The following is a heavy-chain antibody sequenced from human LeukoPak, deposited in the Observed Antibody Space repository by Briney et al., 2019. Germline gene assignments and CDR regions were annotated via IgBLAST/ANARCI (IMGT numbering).Heavy chain of an antibody. D-gene: IGHD3-10*01. CDR1: GFTVSSNS. J-gene: IGHJ6*02. V-gene: IGHV3-66*01. CDR3: ARAMVRGVIHNYYYYYGMDV. CDR2: IYSGGST. Sequence: GGSLRLSCAASGFTVSSNSMSWVRQAPGKGLEWVSVIYSGGSTYYADSVKGRFTISRDNSKNTLYLQMNSLRAEDTAVYYCARAMVRGVIHNYYYYYGMDVWGQGTTVTVSS.